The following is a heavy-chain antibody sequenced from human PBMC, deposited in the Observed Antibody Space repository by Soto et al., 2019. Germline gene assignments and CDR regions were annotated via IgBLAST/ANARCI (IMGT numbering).Heavy chain of an antibody. CDR1: GGSVITGSYD. CDR2: IFFTGSA. Sequence: KPSETLSLTCTVSGGSVITGSYDWSWIRQPPGKGLEWIGKIFFTGSAHYNPSLRNRVTMSVDTSKDQFSLTLTSVTAADTAVYYCARDGHGMDVWGQGTTVTVSS. V-gene: IGHV4-61*01. CDR3: ARDGHGMDV. J-gene: IGHJ6*02.